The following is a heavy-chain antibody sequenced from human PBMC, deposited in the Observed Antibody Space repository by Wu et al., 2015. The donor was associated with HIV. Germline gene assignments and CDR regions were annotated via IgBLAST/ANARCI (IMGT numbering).Heavy chain of an antibody. CDR2: MNPNSGNT. CDR3: ARGLYTMITAAGHNWFDP. V-gene: IGHV1-8*01. D-gene: IGHD6-13*01. CDR1: GYTFTSYD. J-gene: IGHJ5*02. Sequence: QVQLVQSGAEVKKPGASVKVSCKASGYTFTSYDINWVRQATGQGLEWMGWMNPNSGNTGYAQKFQGRVTMTRNTSISTAYMELSSLRSEDTAVYYCARGLYTMITAAGHNWFDPWGQGTLVIVSS.